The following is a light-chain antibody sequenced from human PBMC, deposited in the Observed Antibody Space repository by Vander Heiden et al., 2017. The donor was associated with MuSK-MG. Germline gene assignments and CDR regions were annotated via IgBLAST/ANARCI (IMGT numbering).Light chain of an antibody. V-gene: IGKV3-20*01. CDR1: QSVSSRY. CDR2: GAS. CDR3: QEDGSSPFT. J-gene: IGKJ3*01. Sequence: EIVLTQSPVILSLSPGERATLSCRASQSVSSRYLAWYQQKPGQAPRLLMYGASSRATRIPDTFRGSRSGTDFTLTIRRLEPEDFAVYHCQEDGSSPFTFGHGTKVDIK.